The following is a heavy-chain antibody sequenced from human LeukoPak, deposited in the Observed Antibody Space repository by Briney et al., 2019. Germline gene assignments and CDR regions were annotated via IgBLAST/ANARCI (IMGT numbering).Heavy chain of an antibody. CDR2: INYSGST. J-gene: IGHJ4*02. D-gene: IGHD3-16*02. CDR1: VYSISSGYY. V-gene: IGHV4-38-2*01. Sequence: SETLSLTRAVSVYSISSGYYWGWIRQPPGKGLEWIGEINYSGSTNYNPSLKSRVTISVDTSKNQFSLKLSSVTAADTAVYYCARGNGQYDYVWGSYRPFDYWGQGTLVTVSS. CDR3: ARGNGQYDYVWGSYRPFDY.